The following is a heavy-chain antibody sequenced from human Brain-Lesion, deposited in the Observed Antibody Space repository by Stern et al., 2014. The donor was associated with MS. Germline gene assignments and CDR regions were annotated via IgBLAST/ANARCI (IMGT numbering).Heavy chain of an antibody. Sequence: EVQLEDSGGGLVQPGGSLRLSCAASGLTVANEYMSWVRQAPGKGPEWVSLIYASGTTAYADSVKGRFIISRHNSENTLSLQMNSLRPEDTAVYYCAREGGDDDDYYGLDVWGPGTTVTVSS. D-gene: IGHD5-12*01. CDR2: IYASGTT. V-gene: IGHV3-53*04. CDR1: GLTVANEY. J-gene: IGHJ6*02. CDR3: AREGGDDDDYYGLDV.